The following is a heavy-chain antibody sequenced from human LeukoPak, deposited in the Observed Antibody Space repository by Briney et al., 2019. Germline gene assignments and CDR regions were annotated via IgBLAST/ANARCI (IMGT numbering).Heavy chain of an antibody. Sequence: PGGSLRLSCAASGFTFSSYEMNWVRQAPGKGLEWVSYISSSGSTIYYADSVKGRFTISRDNAKNSLYLQMNSLRAEDTAVYYCAREKESAFDIWGQGTMVTVSS. CDR2: ISSSGSTI. D-gene: IGHD3-10*01. CDR1: GFTFSSYE. V-gene: IGHV3-48*03. J-gene: IGHJ3*02. CDR3: AREKESAFDI.